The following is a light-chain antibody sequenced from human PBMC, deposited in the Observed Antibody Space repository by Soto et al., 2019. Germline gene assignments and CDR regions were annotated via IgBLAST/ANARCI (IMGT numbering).Light chain of an antibody. CDR3: QQYMSYPWT. CDR2: KAS. CDR1: QSISSW. Sequence: DIQMTQSPSTLSASVGDRVTITCRASQSISSWLAWYQQKPGKAPKLLIYKASSLQSGVPSRFRGSGSGTEFTLTISSLQPDDLATFYCQQYMSYPWTFGQGTQVDIK. V-gene: IGKV1-5*03. J-gene: IGKJ1*01.